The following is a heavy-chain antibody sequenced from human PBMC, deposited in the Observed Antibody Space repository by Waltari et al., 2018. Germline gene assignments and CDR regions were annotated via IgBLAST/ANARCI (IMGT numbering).Heavy chain of an antibody. V-gene: IGHV3-23*01. CDR3: VKDRTTVPGNVNWFDP. Sequence: EVQLLESGGGLVQPGGSRRLSCKASGFTFDVYAMNWVRQAPGQGLEWVAGIGGSGGNTFYADSVKGRFTISRDNSKNMVYLQMNTLRVEDTATYFCVKDRTTVPGNVNWFDPWGQGTLLTVSS. J-gene: IGHJ5*02. CDR2: IGGSGGNT. CDR1: GFTFDVYA. D-gene: IGHD6-19*01.